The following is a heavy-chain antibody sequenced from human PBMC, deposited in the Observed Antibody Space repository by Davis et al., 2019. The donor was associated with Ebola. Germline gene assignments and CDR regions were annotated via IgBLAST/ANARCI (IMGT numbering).Heavy chain of an antibody. CDR3: AKDNRNIWSEV. V-gene: IGHV3-23*01. Sequence: GGSLRLSCAASGFVFSNYVMSWVCRAPGKGLEWVSTYGTSADTYYSDSVKGRFTISRDNSKNTLYLQMNGLRVEDTAIYYCAKDNRNIWSEVWGQGTMVTVSS. CDR2: GTSADT. CDR1: GFVFSNYV. D-gene: IGHD2/OR15-2a*01. J-gene: IGHJ3*01.